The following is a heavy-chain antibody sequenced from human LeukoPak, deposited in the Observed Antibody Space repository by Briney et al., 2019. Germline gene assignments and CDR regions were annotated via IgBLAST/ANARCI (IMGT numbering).Heavy chain of an antibody. CDR2: ISYDGSNR. D-gene: IGHD1-26*01. Sequence: GGSLRLSCAASGFTFSSYGMHWVRQAPGKGLEWVAVISYDGSNRYYADSVKGRFTISRDNSKNTLYLQMNSLRAEDTAVYYCAKDRGATDQYFDYWGQGTLVTVSS. J-gene: IGHJ4*02. V-gene: IGHV3-30*18. CDR1: GFTFSSYG. CDR3: AKDRGATDQYFDY.